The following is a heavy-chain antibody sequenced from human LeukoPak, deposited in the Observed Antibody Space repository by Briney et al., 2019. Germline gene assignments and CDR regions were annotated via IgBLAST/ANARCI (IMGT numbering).Heavy chain of an antibody. V-gene: IGHV4-59*08. CDR2: VYYSGRT. CDR3: ARQYSSSSYFDY. D-gene: IGHD6-6*01. CDR1: GDSISSYY. J-gene: IGHJ4*02. Sequence: SETLSLTCSVSGDSISSYYWTWIRQPPGKGLEWIGHVYYSGRTNYNPTLESRVTISVDTSKNQFSLNLTSVTAADTAVYYCARQYSSSSYFDYWDQGTLVTVSS.